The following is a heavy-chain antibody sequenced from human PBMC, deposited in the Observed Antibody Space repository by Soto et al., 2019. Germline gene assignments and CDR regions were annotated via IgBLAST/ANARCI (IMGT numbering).Heavy chain of an antibody. Sequence: SETLSLTCSFSGGSINSSSYFWGWVRQPPGKGLEWIGSIYYSGSTYYNPSLRSRVTISVDTSKNQFSLKLSSVTAADTAVFYCARHYSSGSRNWFDPWGQGTLVTVSS. CDR1: GGSINSSSYF. V-gene: IGHV4-39*01. CDR3: ARHYSSGSRNWFDP. CDR2: IYYSGST. J-gene: IGHJ5*02. D-gene: IGHD6-19*01.